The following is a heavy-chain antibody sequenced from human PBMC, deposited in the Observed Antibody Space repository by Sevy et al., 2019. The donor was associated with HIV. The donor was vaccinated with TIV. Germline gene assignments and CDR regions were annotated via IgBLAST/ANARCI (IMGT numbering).Heavy chain of an antibody. Sequence: GGSLRLSCAASGFTFSSYSMNWVRQAPGKGLEWVSSISSSSSYIYYADSVKGRFTISRDNAKNSLYLQMNSLRAEDTAVYYCARGADSSGYRMWDYYYYGIDVWGQGTTVTVSS. D-gene: IGHD3-22*01. V-gene: IGHV3-21*01. CDR2: ISSSSSYI. CDR3: ARGADSSGYRMWDYYYYGIDV. J-gene: IGHJ6*02. CDR1: GFTFSSYS.